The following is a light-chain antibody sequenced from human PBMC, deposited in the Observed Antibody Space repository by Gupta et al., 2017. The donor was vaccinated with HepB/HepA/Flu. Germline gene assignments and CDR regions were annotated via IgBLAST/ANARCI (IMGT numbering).Light chain of an antibody. V-gene: IGKV3-15*01. CDR2: GAS. J-gene: IGKJ4*01. CDR3: QQYKNWPPLT. CDR1: QSVSSN. Sequence: EIVMTQSPATLSVSPGERATLSCRASQSVSSNLAWYQQKPGQAPRPLIYGASTRATGIPARFSGSGSGTELTLTISSLQSEDFAVYYCQQYKNWPPLTFGGGTKVEIK.